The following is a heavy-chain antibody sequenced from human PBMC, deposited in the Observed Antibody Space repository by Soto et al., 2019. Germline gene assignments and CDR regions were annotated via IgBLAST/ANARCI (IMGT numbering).Heavy chain of an antibody. CDR2: IHYSGATP. CDR3: ARGVPVLATIGSFVY. CDR1: GYTFTNYY. J-gene: IGHJ4*02. Sequence: AASVKVSCKASGYTFTNYYMHWVRQAPGQGLEWMGVIHYSGATPTYAQKFQGRVTMARDTSTSTVYVELSSLTSEDTAVYYCARGVPVLATIGSFVYSGQAILVTVSS. V-gene: IGHV1-46*01.